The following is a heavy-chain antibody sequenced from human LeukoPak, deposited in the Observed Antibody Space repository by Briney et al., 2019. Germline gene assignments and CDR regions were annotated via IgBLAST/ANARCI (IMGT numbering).Heavy chain of an antibody. D-gene: IGHD5-18*01. CDR2: VYHSGST. CDR1: GASFSSSGFY. Sequence: SETLSLTCTVSGASFSSSGFYWVWIRQPPGKGLEWIGNVYHSGSTYYNPSLKSRVTISVDTSKNQFSLKLSSVTAADTAVYYCARRAPYSYEWSTLDYWGQGTLVTVSS. CDR3: ARRAPYSYEWSTLDY. J-gene: IGHJ4*02. V-gene: IGHV4-39*07.